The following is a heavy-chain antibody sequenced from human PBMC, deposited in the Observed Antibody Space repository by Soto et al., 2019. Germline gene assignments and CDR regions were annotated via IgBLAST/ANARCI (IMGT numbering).Heavy chain of an antibody. CDR3: ARDGGLSNHDAFDI. CDR1: GGTFNRHT. CDR2: IIPIFGTA. V-gene: IGHV1-69*13. Sequence: SVKVSCKASGGTFNRHTISWVRQAPGQGLEWMGGIIPIFGTANYAQKFQGRVTITADESTNTAYMELSRLRSDDTAVYYCARDGGLSNHDAFDIWGQGTMVTVSS. J-gene: IGHJ3*02. D-gene: IGHD3-16*02.